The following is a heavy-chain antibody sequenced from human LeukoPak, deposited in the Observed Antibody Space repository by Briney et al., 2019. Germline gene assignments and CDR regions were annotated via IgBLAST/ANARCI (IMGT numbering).Heavy chain of an antibody. D-gene: IGHD6-13*01. CDR1: GFTFSSYW. J-gene: IGHJ3*02. Sequence: GRSLRLSCAASGFTFSSYWMSWVRQAPGKGLEWVANIKQDGSEKYYVDSVKGRFTISRDNAKNSLYLQMNSLRAEDTAVCYCARSGSKNSSSWYDAFDIWGQGTMVTVSS. CDR2: IKQDGSEK. V-gene: IGHV3-7*01. CDR3: ARSGSKNSSSWYDAFDI.